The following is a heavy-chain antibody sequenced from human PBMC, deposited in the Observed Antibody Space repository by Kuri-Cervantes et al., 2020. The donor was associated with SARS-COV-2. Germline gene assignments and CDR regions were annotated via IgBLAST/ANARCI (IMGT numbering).Heavy chain of an antibody. CDR2: INSDGSST. CDR3: ARDGWTYCGGDCYYDGYFDY. J-gene: IGHJ4*02. CDR1: GFTFSSYW. Sequence: SCAASGFTFSSYWMHWVRQAPGKGLVWVSRINSDGSSTSYADSVKGRFTISRDNAKNSLYLQMNSLRAEDTAVYYCARDGWTYCGGDCYYDGYFDYWGQGTLVTVSS. V-gene: IGHV3-74*01. D-gene: IGHD2-21*01.